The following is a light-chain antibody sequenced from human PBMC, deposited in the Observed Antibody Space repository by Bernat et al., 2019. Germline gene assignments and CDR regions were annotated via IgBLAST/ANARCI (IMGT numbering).Light chain of an antibody. CDR3: QQYGRSPRT. CDR2: AAS. CDR1: QSVSGSS. Sequence: EIVLTQSPGTLSLSPGERATLSCSASQSVSGSSLAWYQQKPGQAPRLLIYAASVRATGIPDRFTGSGSGTDFNLTITRLETEDFAVYYCQQYGRSPRTFGQGTKVEVK. V-gene: IGKV3-20*01. J-gene: IGKJ1*01.